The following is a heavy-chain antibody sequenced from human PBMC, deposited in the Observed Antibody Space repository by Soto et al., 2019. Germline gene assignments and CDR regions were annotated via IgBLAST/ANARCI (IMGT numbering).Heavy chain of an antibody. CDR1: GFTFSSYW. CDR2: IKQDGSEK. CDR3: ARDPNIVVVPAAIYYYYGMDV. J-gene: IGHJ6*02. V-gene: IGHV3-7*04. Sequence: PGGSLRLSCAASGFTFSSYWISWVRQAPGKGLEWVANIKQDGSEKYYVDSVKGRFTISRDNAKNSLYLQMNSLRAEDTAVYYCARDPNIVVVPAAIYYYYGMDVWGQGTTVTVSS. D-gene: IGHD2-2*01.